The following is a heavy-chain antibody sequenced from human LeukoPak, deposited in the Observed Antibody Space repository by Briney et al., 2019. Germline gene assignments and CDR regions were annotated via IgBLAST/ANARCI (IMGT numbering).Heavy chain of an antibody. J-gene: IGHJ5*02. CDR1: GGYISSYY. Sequence: SETLSLTCSVSGGYISSYYWSWIRQPAGKGLESIGHISTSGSTNYNPSLKSRVTMSVDTSKNQFSLKLSSVSAADTAVYYCARVSGTTHGWFDPWGQGTLVTVSS. D-gene: IGHD1-1*01. CDR3: ARVSGTTHGWFDP. V-gene: IGHV4-4*07. CDR2: ISTSGST.